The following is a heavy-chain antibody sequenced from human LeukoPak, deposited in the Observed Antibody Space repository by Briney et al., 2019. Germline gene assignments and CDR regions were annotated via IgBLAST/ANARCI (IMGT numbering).Heavy chain of an antibody. Sequence: GESLKISCKGSGYSFTSYWIGWVRQMPGKGLEWMGIIYPGDSDTRYSPSFQGQVTISADKSISTAYLQWSSLKASDTAMYYCARLGKGSGWYNDAFDIWGQGTMVTVSS. J-gene: IGHJ3*02. V-gene: IGHV5-51*01. CDR1: GYSFTSYW. D-gene: IGHD6-19*01. CDR3: ARLGKGSGWYNDAFDI. CDR2: IYPGDSDT.